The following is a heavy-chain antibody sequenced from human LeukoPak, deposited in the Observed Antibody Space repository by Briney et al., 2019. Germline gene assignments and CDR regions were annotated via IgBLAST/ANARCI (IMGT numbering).Heavy chain of an antibody. D-gene: IGHD4-17*01. J-gene: IGHJ4*02. CDR3: ARSGAYGDSTGAIDY. V-gene: IGHV1-69*02. CDR1: GGTFSSYT. CDR2: IIPILGIA. Sequence: SVKVSCKASGGTFSSYTISWVRQAPGQGLEWMGRIIPILGIANYAQKFQGRVTITADKSTSTAYMELSSLRSEDTAVYYCARSGAYGDSTGAIDYWGQGTLVTVSS.